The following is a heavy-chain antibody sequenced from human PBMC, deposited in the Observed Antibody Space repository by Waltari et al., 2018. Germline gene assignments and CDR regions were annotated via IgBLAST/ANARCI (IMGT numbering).Heavy chain of an antibody. Sequence: QLQLQESGPGLVKPSETLSLICIVSGGSISSRSYYWGWIRQPPGKGLEWIGSIFYSGSTYYNPSLKSRVTISVDTSKKQFSLRLSSVTAADTAVYYCARPKSISAHDVFDIWGQGAMVTVSS. CDR3: ARPKSISAHDVFDI. V-gene: IGHV4-39*07. CDR1: GGSISSRSYY. CDR2: IFYSGST. J-gene: IGHJ3*02. D-gene: IGHD6-6*01.